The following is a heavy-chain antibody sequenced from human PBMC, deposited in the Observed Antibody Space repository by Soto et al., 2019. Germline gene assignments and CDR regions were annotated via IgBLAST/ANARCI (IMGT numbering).Heavy chain of an antibody. CDR2: INHSGST. J-gene: IGHJ6*02. Sequence: WETLSLTCAVYRGSFSGYYWSWIRQPPGKGLEWIGEINHSGSTNYNPSPKSRVTISVDTSKNQFSLKLSSVTAADTAVYYSARGPIVVVPAATHYYYYGMDVWGQGTTVTVSS. CDR1: RGSFSGYY. V-gene: IGHV4-34*01. CDR3: ARGPIVVVPAATHYYYYGMDV. D-gene: IGHD2-2*01.